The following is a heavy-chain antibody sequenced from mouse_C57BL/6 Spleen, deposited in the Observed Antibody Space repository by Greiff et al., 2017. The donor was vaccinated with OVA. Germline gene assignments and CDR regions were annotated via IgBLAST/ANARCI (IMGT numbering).Heavy chain of an antibody. CDR1: GYTFTSYW. CDR2: IDPSDSET. CDR3: ARGSIYYGNYVDFDV. V-gene: IGHV1-52*01. D-gene: IGHD2-1*01. J-gene: IGHJ1*03. Sequence: QVQLQQPGAELVRPGSSVKLSCKASGYTFTSYWMHWVKQRPIQGLEWIGNIDPSDSETHYNQKFKDKATLTVDKSSSTAYMQLSSLTSEDSAVYYCARGSIYYGNYVDFDVWGTGTTVTVSS.